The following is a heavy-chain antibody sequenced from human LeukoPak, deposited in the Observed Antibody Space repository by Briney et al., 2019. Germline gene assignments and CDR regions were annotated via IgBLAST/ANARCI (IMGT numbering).Heavy chain of an antibody. D-gene: IGHD3-22*01. CDR1: GFTVSSNY. V-gene: IGHV3-53*01. CDR2: IYSGGST. CDR3: ARDGAGSSGLWLVDY. J-gene: IGHJ4*02. Sequence: PGGSLRLSCAASGFTVSSNYMRWVRQAPGKGLEWVSVIYSGGSTYYADSVKGRFTISRDNSKNTLYLQMNSLRAEDTAVYYCARDGAGSSGLWLVDYWGQGTLVSVSS.